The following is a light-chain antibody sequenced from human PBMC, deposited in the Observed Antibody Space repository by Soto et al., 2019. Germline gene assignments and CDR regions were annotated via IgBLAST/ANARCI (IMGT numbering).Light chain of an antibody. Sequence: EIVLTQSPGTLSLSPGERATLSCRASQSISDTFLAWYQHKPGQAPRVLIYGASRRATGIPDRFSGSGSGTDFTLTISRLEPEDFALYYCQQYDSGWTFGQGTKVEMK. CDR3: QQYDSGWT. CDR1: QSISDTF. CDR2: GAS. J-gene: IGKJ1*01. V-gene: IGKV3-20*01.